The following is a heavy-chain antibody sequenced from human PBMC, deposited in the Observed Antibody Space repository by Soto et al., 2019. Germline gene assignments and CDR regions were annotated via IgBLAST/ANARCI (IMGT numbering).Heavy chain of an antibody. J-gene: IGHJ5*02. Sequence: SETLSLTCAVSGGSISSSNWWSWVRHPPGKGLEWIGEIYHSGSTNYNPSLKSRVTISVDKSASTAYMELSSLRSEDTAVYYCARALYSSGWYRDWFDPWGQGTLVTVSS. CDR2: IYHSGST. CDR1: GGSISSSNW. V-gene: IGHV4-4*02. CDR3: ARALYSSGWYRDWFDP. D-gene: IGHD6-19*01.